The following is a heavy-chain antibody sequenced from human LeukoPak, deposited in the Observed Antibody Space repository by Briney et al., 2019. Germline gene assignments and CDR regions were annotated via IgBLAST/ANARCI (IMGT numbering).Heavy chain of an antibody. V-gene: IGHV1-2*02. Sequence: ASVKVSCKASGYTFTGYFMHWVRQAPGQGLEWMGWIKTNSGGTKYAQKFQGRVTMTRDTSISTAYMELTRLRSDDTAVYYCARDGHGGNSFDYWGQGTLVTVSS. CDR2: IKTNSGGT. D-gene: IGHD4-23*01. CDR3: ARDGHGGNSFDY. CDR1: GYTFTGYF. J-gene: IGHJ4*02.